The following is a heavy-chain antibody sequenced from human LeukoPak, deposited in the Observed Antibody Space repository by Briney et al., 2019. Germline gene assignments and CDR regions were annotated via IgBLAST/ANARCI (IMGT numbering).Heavy chain of an antibody. V-gene: IGHV4-39*01. J-gene: IGHJ5*02. CDR3: ARPESYYYGSGSHPNWFDP. Sequence: PSETLSLTCTVSGGPISSSSYYWGWIRQPPGKGLEWIGSIYYSGSTYYNPSLKSRVTISVDTSKNQFSLKLSSVTAADTAVYYCARPESYYYGSGSHPNWFDPWGQGTLVTVSS. CDR1: GGPISSSSYY. D-gene: IGHD3-10*01. CDR2: IYYSGST.